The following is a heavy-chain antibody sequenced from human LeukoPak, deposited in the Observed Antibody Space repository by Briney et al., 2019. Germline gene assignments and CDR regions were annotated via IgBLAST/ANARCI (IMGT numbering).Heavy chain of an antibody. CDR2: ISYDGSNK. V-gene: IGHV3-30-3*01. J-gene: IGHJ5*02. Sequence: GGSLRLSCAASGFTFSSYAMHWVRQAPGKGLEWVAVISYDGSNKYYADSVKGRFTISRDNSKNTLYLQMTSLRAEDTAVYYCASDSDNWFDPWGQGTLVTVSS. CDR1: GFTFSSYA. CDR3: ASDSDNWFDP.